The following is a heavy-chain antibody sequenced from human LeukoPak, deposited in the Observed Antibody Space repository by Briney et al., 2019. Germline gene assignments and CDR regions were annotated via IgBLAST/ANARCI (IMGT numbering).Heavy chain of an antibody. D-gene: IGHD2-8*01. CDR1: GGSISSSSYY. CDR3: ARRAMGVFDI. Sequence: PSETLSLTCTVSGGSISSSSYYWGWIRQPPGKGLEWIGSIYYSGRTYYNPSLKSRVTISVDTSKNQFSLKLSSVTAADTAVYYCARRAMGVFDIWGQGTMVTVSS. J-gene: IGHJ3*02. V-gene: IGHV4-39*01. CDR2: IYYSGRT.